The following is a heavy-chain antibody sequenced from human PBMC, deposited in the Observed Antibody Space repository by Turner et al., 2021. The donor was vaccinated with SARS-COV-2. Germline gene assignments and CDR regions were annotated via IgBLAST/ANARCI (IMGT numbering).Heavy chain of an antibody. V-gene: IGHV3-30*18. CDR2: SSYDGSNK. CDR3: AKDGAPFLLYFGEPTFYFDY. D-gene: IGHD3-10*01. CDR1: GFTFSGYG. J-gene: IGHJ4*02. Sequence: VQLVESGGGVVQPGRYLRLSCAASGFTFSGYGMHWVRQVPGKGLEWVAVSSYDGSNKYYADSVKGRFTISRDNSKNTLYLQMNSLRAEDTAVYYCAKDGAPFLLYFGEPTFYFDYWGQGTLVTVSS.